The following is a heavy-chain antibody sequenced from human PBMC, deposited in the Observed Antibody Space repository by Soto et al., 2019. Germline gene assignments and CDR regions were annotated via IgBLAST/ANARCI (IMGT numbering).Heavy chain of an antibody. Sequence: QVQLQESGPGLVKPSQTLSLTCTVSGGSISSGGYYWSWIRQHSGKGLEWIGYIYYSGSTYYNPYLKSRVTIPVDTSKNQFSLKLSCVTAADTAVYYCARETQDIVVVPAESYGFDPRGQGTLVTVSS. J-gene: IGHJ5*02. CDR2: IYYSGST. V-gene: IGHV4-31*03. CDR3: ARETQDIVVVPAESYGFDP. D-gene: IGHD2-2*01. CDR1: GGSISSGGYY.